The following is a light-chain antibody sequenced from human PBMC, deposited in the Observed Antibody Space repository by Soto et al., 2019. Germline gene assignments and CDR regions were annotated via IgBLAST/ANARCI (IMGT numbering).Light chain of an antibody. J-gene: IGKJ5*01. Sequence: EILMTQSPLTLPVTPGQPASISCKSSQSLLHITGETFLFWYLQKPGQSPQLLIYEVSTRVSGVPDRFSGSGSGTDFTLEISRVETDDVGIYYCMQSTQLPPTFGQGTRLEIK. CDR3: MQSTQLPPT. V-gene: IGKV2D-29*02. CDR2: EVS. CDR1: QSLLHITGETF.